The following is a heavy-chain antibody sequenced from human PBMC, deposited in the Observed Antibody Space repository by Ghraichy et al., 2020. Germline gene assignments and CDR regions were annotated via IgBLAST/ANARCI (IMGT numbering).Heavy chain of an antibody. CDR1: GFTFSDYY. J-gene: IGHJ4*02. D-gene: IGHD3-10*01. CDR2: ISSSSSYT. CDR3: ARESGSGSYQHSDY. Sequence: GGSLRLSCAASGFTFSDYYMSWIRQAPGKGLEWVSYISSSSSYTNYADSVKGRFTISRDNAKNSLYLQMNSLRAEDTAVYYCARESGSGSYQHSDYWGQGTLVTVSS. V-gene: IGHV3-11*06.